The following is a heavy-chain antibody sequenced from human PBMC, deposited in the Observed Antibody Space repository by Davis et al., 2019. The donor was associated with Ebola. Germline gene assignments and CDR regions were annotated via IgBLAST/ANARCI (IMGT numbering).Heavy chain of an antibody. J-gene: IGHJ4*02. CDR1: GLSLSNARMG. D-gene: IGHD2-2*01. Sequence: SGPTLVKPTETLTLTCTVSGLSLSNARMGVSWIRQPPGKALEWLAHIFSNDEKSYSTSLRSRLTISKDNSKSQVVLTMTNMDPVDTATYYCARVMYCVTTNCYLTFDYWGQGALVTVSS. CDR3: ARVMYCVTTNCYLTFDY. CDR2: IFSNDEK. V-gene: IGHV2-26*01.